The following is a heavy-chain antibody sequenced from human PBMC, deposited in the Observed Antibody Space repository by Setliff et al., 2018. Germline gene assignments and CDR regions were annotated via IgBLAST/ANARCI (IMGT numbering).Heavy chain of an antibody. J-gene: IGHJ4*02. Sequence: GGSLRLSCAASGFTFSTYSMHWVRQAPGKGLEWVSSISPSSIYIYYADSVKGRFTISRDNAMNSLYLQMNSLRAEDTAIYYCARAPDYGEIDFWGQGTQVTVS. CDR3: ARAPDYGEIDF. CDR1: GFTFSTYS. D-gene: IGHD4-17*01. CDR2: ISPSSIYI. V-gene: IGHV3-21*01.